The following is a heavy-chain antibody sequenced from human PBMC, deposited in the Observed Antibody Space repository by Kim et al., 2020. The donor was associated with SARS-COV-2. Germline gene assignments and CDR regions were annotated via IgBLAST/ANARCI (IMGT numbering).Heavy chain of an antibody. V-gene: IGHV3-74*01. CDR1: RFTFNNYW. Sequence: GGSLRLSCAVSRFTFNNYWINWVRHAPGKGLVWVSRISSDGSIKNYADSVKGRFTMSRDNAENTLYLQMNSLRDEDTAVYYCARGVFRDGFDVWGQGTTVTVSS. CDR3: ARGVFRDGFDV. CDR2: ISSDGSIK. J-gene: IGHJ6*02.